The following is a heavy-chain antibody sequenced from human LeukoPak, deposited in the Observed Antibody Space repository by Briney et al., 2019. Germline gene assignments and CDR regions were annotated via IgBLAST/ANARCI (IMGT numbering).Heavy chain of an antibody. D-gene: IGHD5-18*01. CDR3: ARDRIQLSSTPLGY. CDR2: ISSSGSTI. V-gene: IGHV3-11*01. J-gene: IGHJ4*02. Sequence: GGSLRLSCAASGFTFSDYYMSWIRQAPGKGLEWVSYISSSGSTIYYADSVKGRFTISRDNAKNSLYLQMNSLRAEDTAVYYCARDRIQLSSTPLGYWGQGTLVTVSS. CDR1: GFTFSDYY.